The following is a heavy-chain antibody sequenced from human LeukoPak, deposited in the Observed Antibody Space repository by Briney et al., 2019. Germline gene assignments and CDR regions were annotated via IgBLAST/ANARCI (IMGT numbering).Heavy chain of an antibody. J-gene: IGHJ3*02. CDR1: GFTFSNAW. CDR3: TTDQQGYYDYVWGSYTAFDI. Sequence: GGSLRLSCAASGFTFSNAWMSWVRQAPGKGLEWVGRIKSKTDGGTTDYAAPVKGRFTISRDDSKNTLYLQMNSLKTEDTAVYYCTTDQQGYYDYVWGSYTAFDIWGQGTMDTVSS. V-gene: IGHV3-15*01. D-gene: IGHD3-16*01. CDR2: IKSKTDGGTT.